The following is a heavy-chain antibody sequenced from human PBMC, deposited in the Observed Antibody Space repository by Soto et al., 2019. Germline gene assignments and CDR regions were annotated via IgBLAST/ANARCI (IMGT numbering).Heavy chain of an antibody. J-gene: IGHJ6*02. Sequence: EAQLLESGGGLVQPGGSLRLSCAASGFTFSTYPMSWVRQAPGKGLEWVSGISGSGISTYYTDSVKGRFTISRDNSKNTVLLQMNSLRDEDTAVYYCVKHLVITASYYYYDMDVWGQGTTVTVSS. CDR2: ISGSGIST. CDR3: VKHLVITASYYYYDMDV. V-gene: IGHV3-23*01. D-gene: IGHD2-2*01. CDR1: GFTFSTYP.